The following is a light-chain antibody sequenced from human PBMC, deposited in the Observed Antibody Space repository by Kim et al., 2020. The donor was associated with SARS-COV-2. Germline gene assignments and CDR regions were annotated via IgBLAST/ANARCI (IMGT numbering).Light chain of an antibody. V-gene: IGLV3-19*01. Sequence: TVSTTYQEDSSRNYYASWYQQKPRQPPVVVIYDRNGRPSGIPDLFSGSNSGNTASLTITGAQAEDEANYYCNSRDSSGNHLVFGGGTQLTVL. CDR3: NSRDSSGNHLV. CDR1: SSRNYY. CDR2: DRN. J-gene: IGLJ3*02.